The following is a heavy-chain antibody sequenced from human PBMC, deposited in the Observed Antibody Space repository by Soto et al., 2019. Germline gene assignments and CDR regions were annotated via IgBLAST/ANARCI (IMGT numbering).Heavy chain of an antibody. Sequence: QVQLVESGGGVVQPGRSLRLSCAASGFTFSSYGMHWVRQAPGKGLEWVAVISYDGSNKYYADSVKGRFTISRDNSKNTLYLQMNSLRAEDTAVYYCATALHYGSGSYSPYNWFDPWGQGTLVTVSS. CDR2: ISYDGSNK. CDR3: ATALHYGSGSYSPYNWFDP. CDR1: GFTFSSYG. D-gene: IGHD3-10*01. J-gene: IGHJ5*02. V-gene: IGHV3-30*03.